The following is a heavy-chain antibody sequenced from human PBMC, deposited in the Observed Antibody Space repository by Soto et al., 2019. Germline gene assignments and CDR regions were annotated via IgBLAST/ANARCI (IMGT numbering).Heavy chain of an antibody. V-gene: IGHV3-21*01. J-gene: IGHJ4*02. D-gene: IGHD3-16*02. CDR1: GFTFSSYS. CDR3: ARPGRYDYIWGSYRSYYFDY. CDR2: ISRSSSYI. Sequence: AGGSLTLSCAASGFTFSSYSRNWVRQAPGKGQDCVSSISRSSSYIYYADSVKGRFTISRDNAKNSLYLQMNSLRAEDTAVYYCARPGRYDYIWGSYRSYYFDYWGQGTLVTVSS.